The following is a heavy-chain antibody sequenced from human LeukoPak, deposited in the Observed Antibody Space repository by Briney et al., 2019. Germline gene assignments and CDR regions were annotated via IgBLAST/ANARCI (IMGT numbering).Heavy chain of an antibody. CDR2: TYYRSTWYN. D-gene: IGHD2-2*01. CDR1: GDSVSSNSVT. CDR3: ARRLTQYDCFDP. Sequence: SQTLSLTCAISGDSVSSNSVTWNWIRQSPSRGLEWLGRTYYRSTWYNDYAVSARGRITVNPDTSKNQFSLHLNSVTPEDTAVYYCARRLTQYDCFDPWGQGILVTVSS. J-gene: IGHJ5*02. V-gene: IGHV6-1*01.